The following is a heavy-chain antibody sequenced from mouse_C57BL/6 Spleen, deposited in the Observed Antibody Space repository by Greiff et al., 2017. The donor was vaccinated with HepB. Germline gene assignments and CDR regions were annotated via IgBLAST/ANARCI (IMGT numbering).Heavy chain of an antibody. V-gene: IGHV5-9-1*02. CDR2: ISSGGDYI. CDR3: TRDRYSNSPFDY. Sequence: EVKLVESGEGLVKPGGSLKLSCAASGFTFSSYAMSWVRQTPEKRLEWVAYISSGGDYIYYADTVKGRFTISRDNARNTLYLQMSSLKSEDTAMYYCTRDRYSNSPFDYWGQGTTLTVSS. J-gene: IGHJ2*01. D-gene: IGHD2-5*01. CDR1: GFTFSSYA.